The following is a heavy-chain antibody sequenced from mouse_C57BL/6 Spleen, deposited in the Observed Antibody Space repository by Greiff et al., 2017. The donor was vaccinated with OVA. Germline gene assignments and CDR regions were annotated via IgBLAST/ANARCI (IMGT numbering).Heavy chain of an antibody. CDR3: ARAGSNYDFDY. CDR2: IYPGDGDT. CDR1: GYAFSSYW. J-gene: IGHJ2*01. Sequence: VQLQQSGAELVKPGASVKISCKASGYAFSSYWMNWVKQRPGKGLEWIGQIYPGDGDTNYNGKFKGKATLTADKSSSTAYMQISSLTSEDSAVYFCARAGSNYDFDYWGQGTTLTVSS. V-gene: IGHV1-80*01. D-gene: IGHD2-5*01.